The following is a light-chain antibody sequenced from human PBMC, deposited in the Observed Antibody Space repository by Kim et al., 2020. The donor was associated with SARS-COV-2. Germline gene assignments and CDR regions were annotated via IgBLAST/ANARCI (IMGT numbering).Light chain of an antibody. J-gene: IGLJ1*01. V-gene: IGLV2-14*03. CDR2: AVS. CDR1: SSDVGSYNY. CDR3: SSYTRSSTNYV. Sequence: QPITISCTGSSSDVGSYNYVSWYQQHPGKAPKLMIYAVSNRPSGVSNRFSGSKSGNTASLTISGLQAEDEADYYCSSYTRSSTNYVFGTGTQLTVL.